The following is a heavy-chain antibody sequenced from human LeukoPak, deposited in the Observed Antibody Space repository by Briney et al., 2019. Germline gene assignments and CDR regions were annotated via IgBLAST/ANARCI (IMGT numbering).Heavy chain of an antibody. J-gene: IGHJ4*02. Sequence: GGSLRLSCAASGFTFSNAWMAWVRQAPGKGLVFVGRIRNKSDGGTADSADPLKGRFTISRDDSTNTLYLQINSLETEDTAVYYCTTWGGSSSRYWGQGTLVTVSS. CDR3: TTWGGSSSRY. CDR2: IRNKSDGGTA. CDR1: GFTFSNAW. D-gene: IGHD1-26*01. V-gene: IGHV3-15*01.